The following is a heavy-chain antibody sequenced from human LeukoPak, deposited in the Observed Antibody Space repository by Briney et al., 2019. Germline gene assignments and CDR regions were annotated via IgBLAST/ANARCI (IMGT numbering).Heavy chain of an antibody. CDR1: GFTFSSYA. Sequence: PGGSLRLSCAASGFTFSSYAMSWVRQAPGKGLEWVSAISGSGSTTYYADSVKGRFTISRDNSKNTLYLQMNSLRAEDTAVYYCARMSVTAIPSPYFDYWGQGTLVTVSS. CDR2: ISGSGSTT. D-gene: IGHD2-21*02. V-gene: IGHV3-23*01. J-gene: IGHJ4*02. CDR3: ARMSVTAIPSPYFDY.